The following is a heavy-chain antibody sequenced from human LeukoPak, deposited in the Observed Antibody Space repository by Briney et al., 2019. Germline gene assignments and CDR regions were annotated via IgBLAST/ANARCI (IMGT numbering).Heavy chain of an antibody. Sequence: SQTLSLTCAISGDSVSSNSAAWNWIRQSPSRGLEWLGRTYYRSKWYNDYAVSVKSRITINPDTSKNQFSLQLNSVTPEDTAVYYCAVGLMVYTDNTNWFDPWGQGTLVTVSS. J-gene: IGHJ5*02. V-gene: IGHV6-1*01. CDR2: TYYRSKWYN. D-gene: IGHD2-8*01. CDR1: GDSVSSNSAA. CDR3: AVGLMVYTDNTNWFDP.